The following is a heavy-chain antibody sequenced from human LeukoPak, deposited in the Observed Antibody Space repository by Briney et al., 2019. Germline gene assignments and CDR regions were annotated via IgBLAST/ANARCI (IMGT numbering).Heavy chain of an antibody. D-gene: IGHD3-3*01. J-gene: IGHJ4*02. CDR1: GGSISRYY. Sequence: PSETLSLTCTVSGGSISRYYWSWIRQPPGKGLEWIGYIYYSGSTNYNPSLKSRVSISVDTSKNQFSLKLRSVTAADTAVYYCTTFSTYYDFWSGYYDFDYWGQGTLVTVSS. V-gene: IGHV4-59*01. CDR2: IYYSGST. CDR3: TTFSTYYDFWSGYYDFDY.